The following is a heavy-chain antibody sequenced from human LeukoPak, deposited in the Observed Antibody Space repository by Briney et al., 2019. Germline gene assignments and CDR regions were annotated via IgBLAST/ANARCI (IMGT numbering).Heavy chain of an antibody. CDR1: GGSISSGDYY. CDR2: IYYSGST. CDR3: ARGLDYYDSSGYYYDY. V-gene: IGHV4-30-4*01. Sequence: PSQTLSLTCTVSGGSISSGDYYWSWIRQPPGKGLEWIGYIYYSGSTYYNPSLKSRVTISVDTSKNQFSLKLSSVTSADTAVYYCARGLDYYDSSGYYYDYWGQGTLVTVSS. J-gene: IGHJ4*02. D-gene: IGHD3-22*01.